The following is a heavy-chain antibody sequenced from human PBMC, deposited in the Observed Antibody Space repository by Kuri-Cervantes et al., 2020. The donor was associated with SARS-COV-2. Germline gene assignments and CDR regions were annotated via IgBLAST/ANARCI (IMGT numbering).Heavy chain of an antibody. V-gene: IGHV3-30*18. CDR2: ISYNGSND. CDR3: AKDHGTMARVHYYYGMDV. D-gene: IGHD3-10*01. J-gene: IGHJ6*02. CDR1: GFTLSNYG. Sequence: GGSLRLPVAASGFTLSNYGMHWVRQAPGKGLEWVAGISYNGSNDYYADSVKGRFTISRDNTKTTLYLQVNSLRDEDTSVYYCAKDHGTMARVHYYYGMDVWGQGTTVTVSS.